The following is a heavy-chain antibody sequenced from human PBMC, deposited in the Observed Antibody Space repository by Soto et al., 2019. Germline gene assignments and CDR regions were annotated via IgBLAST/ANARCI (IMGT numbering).Heavy chain of an antibody. CDR1: GGSITDNY. CDR3: ARALDYDFWGGRNWFDP. D-gene: IGHD3-3*01. Sequence: LSLTCSGSGGSITDNYCTWIRQSPGKGLEWVGYIYYTGITNYNPSLKRRVTISLDRSKNQFSLKLDSVTAADTAVYYCARALDYDFWGGRNWFDPWGQGTLVTVSS. V-gene: IGHV4-59*01. J-gene: IGHJ5*02. CDR2: IYYTGIT.